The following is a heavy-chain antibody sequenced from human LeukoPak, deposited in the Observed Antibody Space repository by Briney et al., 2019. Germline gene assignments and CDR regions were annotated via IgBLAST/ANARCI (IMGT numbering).Heavy chain of an antibody. CDR3: ARLLIVGNTGYYFDC. J-gene: IGHJ4*02. CDR1: GFTFNNYW. V-gene: IGHV3-7*01. D-gene: IGHD1-26*01. Sequence: PGGSLRLSCAASGFTFNNYWMSWVRQAPGKGLEWVANINRDGSEKFYVDSVKGRFTISRDNAEHSLYLQMSSLRAEDTAVYYCARLLIVGNTGYYFDCWGQGTLVTVSS. CDR2: INRDGSEK.